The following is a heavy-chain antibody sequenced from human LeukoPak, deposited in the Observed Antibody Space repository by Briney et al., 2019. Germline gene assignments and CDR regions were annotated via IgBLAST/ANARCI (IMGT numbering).Heavy chain of an antibody. Sequence: PGGSLRLSCAASGFTVSSNYMSWVRQAPGKGLEWVSVIYSGGSTYYADSVKGRFTISRDNSKNTLYLQMNSLRAEDTAVYYCAKDLFNIPTLPYYYYGMDVWGQGTTVTVSS. CDR1: GFTVSSNY. D-gene: IGHD2-2*01. J-gene: IGHJ6*02. CDR2: IYSGGST. V-gene: IGHV3-66*01. CDR3: AKDLFNIPTLPYYYYGMDV.